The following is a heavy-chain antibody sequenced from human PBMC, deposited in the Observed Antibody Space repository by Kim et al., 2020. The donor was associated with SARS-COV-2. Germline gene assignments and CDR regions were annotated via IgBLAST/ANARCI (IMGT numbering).Heavy chain of an antibody. CDR3: ARSGYNTQLASDF. CDR2: IYPGDSDT. Sequence: GESLKISCKASGYIFTNYWIGWVRQMPGKGLEWMGIIYPGDSDTKYSPSFQGQVTISADKSISTAYLHWSSLKASDTAVYYCARSGYNTQLASDFWGQGTLVTVSS. V-gene: IGHV5-51*01. J-gene: IGHJ4*02. D-gene: IGHD5-12*01. CDR1: GYIFTNYW.